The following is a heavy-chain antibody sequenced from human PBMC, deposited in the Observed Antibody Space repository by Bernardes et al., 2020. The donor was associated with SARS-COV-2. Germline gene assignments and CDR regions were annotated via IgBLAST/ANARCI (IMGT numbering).Heavy chain of an antibody. CDR1: GYTFTSYG. CDR3: ARDRLGFMIVVDPFDY. V-gene: IGHV1-18*01. D-gene: IGHD3-22*01. Sequence: ASVKVSCKASGYTFTSYGISWVRQAPGQGLEWMGWISAYNGNTNSAQKLQGRVTMTTDTSTSTAYMELRSLRSDDTAVYYCARDRLGFMIVVDPFDYWGQGTLVTVSS. J-gene: IGHJ4*02. CDR2: ISAYNGNT.